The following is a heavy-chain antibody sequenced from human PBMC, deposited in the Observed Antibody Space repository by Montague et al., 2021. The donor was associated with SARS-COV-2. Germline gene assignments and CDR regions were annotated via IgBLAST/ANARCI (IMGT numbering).Heavy chain of an antibody. CDR3: ARYYGGSFYGLDV. CDR1: GFKFDDSG. V-gene: IGHV3-20*04. CDR2: INWSADKT. J-gene: IGHJ6*02. Sequence: SLRLSCAASGFKFDDSGMTWVRQAPGKGLEWVCDINWSADKTTYADSVKGRFTISRDNAKNSLFLQMNSLRAEDMALYYCARYYGGSFYGLDVWGQGTTVIVSS. D-gene: IGHD3-3*01.